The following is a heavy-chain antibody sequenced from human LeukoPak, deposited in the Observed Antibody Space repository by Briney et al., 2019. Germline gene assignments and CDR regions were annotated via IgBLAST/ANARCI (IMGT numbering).Heavy chain of an antibody. CDR2: MNPNSGNT. Sequence: GASVKVSCKASGYTFTSYDINWVRQATGQGLEWMGWMNPNSGNTGYAQKFQGRVTMTRNTFISTACMELSSLRSEDTAVYYCARHNWNYVVEGFDPWGQGTLVTVSS. V-gene: IGHV1-8*01. CDR1: GYTFTSYD. D-gene: IGHD1-7*01. CDR3: ARHNWNYVVEGFDP. J-gene: IGHJ5*02.